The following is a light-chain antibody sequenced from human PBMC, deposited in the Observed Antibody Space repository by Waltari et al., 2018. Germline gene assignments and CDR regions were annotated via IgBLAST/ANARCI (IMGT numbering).Light chain of an antibody. V-gene: IGKV3-15*01. CDR1: QSVGSN. CDR3: QQYGDWGT. J-gene: IGKJ1*01. Sequence: EIGMTQSPASLSVSPGGRDTISCSASQSVGSNLAWYQQKPGQAPRLLIYHASIRATGIPAKFSGSGSGTEFTLTISSLQSEDFAVYYCQQYGDWGTFGQGTKVEVK. CDR2: HAS.